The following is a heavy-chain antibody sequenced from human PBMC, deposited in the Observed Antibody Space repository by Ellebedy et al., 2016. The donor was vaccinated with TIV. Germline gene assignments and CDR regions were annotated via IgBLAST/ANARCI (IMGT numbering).Heavy chain of an antibody. CDR3: ARVYYYESGGYLDY. CDR1: GGSVKRGGYS. CDR2: IYQSGTP. D-gene: IGHD3-22*01. V-gene: IGHV4-30-2*01. J-gene: IGHJ4*02. Sequence: SETLSLTXAVSGGSVKRGGYSWSWIRQPPGEALEWIGHIYQSGTPYYNPSLQSRVTVSIDRSKNQFSLNLMSVTGADTAVYYCARVYYYESGGYLDYWGPGILVIVS.